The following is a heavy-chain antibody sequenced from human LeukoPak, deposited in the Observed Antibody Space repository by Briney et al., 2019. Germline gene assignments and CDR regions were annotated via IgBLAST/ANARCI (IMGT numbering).Heavy chain of an antibody. Sequence: SVRVSCKASGCTFSSYAISWVRQAPGQGLEWMGGIIPIFGTANYAQKFLGRVTITADKSTRTAYMELSSLSAEDTAVYYCARDRRNYYDSSGYRTYFDYWGQGTLVTVSS. CDR1: GCTFSSYA. J-gene: IGHJ4*02. CDR2: IIPIFGTA. D-gene: IGHD3-22*01. V-gene: IGHV1-69*06. CDR3: ARDRRNYYDSSGYRTYFDY.